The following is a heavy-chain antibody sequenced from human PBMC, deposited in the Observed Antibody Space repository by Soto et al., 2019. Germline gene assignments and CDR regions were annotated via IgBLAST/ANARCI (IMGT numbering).Heavy chain of an antibody. D-gene: IGHD2-8*02. CDR3: ARGGYCTGGICYYYYGLDV. V-gene: IGHV4-30-2*01. J-gene: IGHJ6*02. CDR2: YHSGSF. Sequence: YHSGSFYYKPSLKSRVTISIDKSKNQFSLKLSSVTAADTAVYYCARGGYCTGGICYYYYGLDVWGQGITVTVSS.